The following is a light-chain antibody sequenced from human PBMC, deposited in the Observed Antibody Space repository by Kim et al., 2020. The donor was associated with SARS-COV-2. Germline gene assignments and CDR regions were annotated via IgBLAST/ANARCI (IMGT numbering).Light chain of an antibody. CDR2: DND. Sequence: GQKVTTSCSGSSSNIENNNVCWYQQLPGTAPKLLIYDNDKRPSGIPDRFSGSMSGTSATLDITGLQTGDEADYYCGTWDSSLSSVVFGGGTQLTVL. J-gene: IGLJ2*01. CDR3: GTWDSSLSSVV. CDR1: SSNIENNN. V-gene: IGLV1-51*01.